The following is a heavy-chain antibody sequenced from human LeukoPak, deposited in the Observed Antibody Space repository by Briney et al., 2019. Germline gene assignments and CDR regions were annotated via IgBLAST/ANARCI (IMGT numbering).Heavy chain of an antibody. D-gene: IGHD6-19*01. CDR1: GFTFSDNY. Sequence: PGGSLRLSCAASGFTFSDNYMSWIRQAPGKGLVWVSRINSDGSTTNCADSVKGRFTISRDNAKNTLYLQMNSLRADDTAVYYCARSRWLDAFDYWGQGTLVTVSS. CDR2: INSDGSTT. V-gene: IGHV3-74*01. CDR3: ARSRWLDAFDY. J-gene: IGHJ4*02.